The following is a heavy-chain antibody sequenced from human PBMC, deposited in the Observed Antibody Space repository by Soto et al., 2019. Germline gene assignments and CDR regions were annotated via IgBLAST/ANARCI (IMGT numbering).Heavy chain of an antibody. Sequence: ASVKGSWKAAGYTFSGYYMHWVRQAPGQGLEWMGWINPNSGGTNYAQKFQGRVTMTRDTSISTAYMELSRLRSDDTAVYYCARDGYCSSTSCSGYYYYGMDVWGQGTTVTVSS. D-gene: IGHD2-2*03. J-gene: IGHJ6*02. CDR3: ARDGYCSSTSCSGYYYYGMDV. CDR2: INPNSGGT. V-gene: IGHV1-2*02. CDR1: GYTFSGYY.